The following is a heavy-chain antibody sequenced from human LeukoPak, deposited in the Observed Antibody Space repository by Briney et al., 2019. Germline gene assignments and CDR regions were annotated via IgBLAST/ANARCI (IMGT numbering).Heavy chain of an antibody. CDR2: ISSGSSTI. CDR1: EFSFNSYG. Sequence: GGSLRLSCAASEFSFNSYGINWVRQAPGKGLEWVSYISSGSSTIYYADSVKGRFTISRDNAQKSVFLQMNSLSAEDTAVYYCARANRAMTAVYYYYMDVWGKGTTVTVSS. CDR3: ARANRAMTAVYYYYMDV. V-gene: IGHV3-48*01. D-gene: IGHD5-18*01. J-gene: IGHJ6*03.